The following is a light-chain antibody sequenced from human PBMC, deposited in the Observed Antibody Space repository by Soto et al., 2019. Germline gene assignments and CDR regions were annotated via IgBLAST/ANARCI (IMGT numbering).Light chain of an antibody. J-gene: IGKJ2*01. Sequence: EIVLTQSPATLSLSPGERATLSCRASQSVNSYLAWYQQKPGQAPRLLIYDASNRATGIPARFSGTGSGTEFTLTIGSLEPEDVAVYYCQQRSDWPTFGQGTKLEIK. CDR1: QSVNSY. CDR3: QQRSDWPT. CDR2: DAS. V-gene: IGKV3-11*01.